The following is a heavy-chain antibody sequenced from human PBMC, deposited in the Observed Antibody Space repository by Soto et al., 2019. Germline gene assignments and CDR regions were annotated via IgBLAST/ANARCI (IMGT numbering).Heavy chain of an antibody. Sequence: EVQLVESGGGLVQPGRSLRLSCAASGFTFDDYAMHWVRQAPGKGLESVSGISWNSGSIGYADSVKGRFTISRDNAKNSLYLQMNSLRVEDTALYYCAKDRDSSGWLGFDYWAQGTLVTVSS. CDR1: GFTFDDYA. CDR2: ISWNSGSI. CDR3: AKDRDSSGWLGFDY. V-gene: IGHV3-9*01. J-gene: IGHJ4*02. D-gene: IGHD6-19*01.